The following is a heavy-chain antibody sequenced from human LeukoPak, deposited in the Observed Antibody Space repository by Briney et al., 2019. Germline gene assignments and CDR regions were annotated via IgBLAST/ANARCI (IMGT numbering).Heavy chain of an antibody. CDR3: ARDYYARTTSWFDP. V-gene: IGHV4-4*07. J-gene: IGHJ5*02. Sequence: SETLSLTCTVSGGSISSYYWSWIRQPAGKGLAWTGRIYTSGSTNYNPSLKSRVTMSVDTSKNQFSLKLSSVTAADTAVYYCARDYYARTTSWFDPWGQGTLVTVSS. CDR2: IYTSGST. D-gene: IGHD3-22*01. CDR1: GGSISSYY.